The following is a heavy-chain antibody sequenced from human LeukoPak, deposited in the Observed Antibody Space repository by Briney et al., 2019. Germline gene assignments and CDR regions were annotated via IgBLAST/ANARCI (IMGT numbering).Heavy chain of an antibody. Sequence: GGSLRLSCAASGFTFSSYGMHWVRQAPGKGLEWVAVISYDGSNKYYADSVKGRFTISRDNSKSTLYLQMNSLRAEDTAVYYCAKEDDYGGNYYYYYMDVWGKGTTVTVSS. CDR3: AKEDDYGGNYYYYYMDV. D-gene: IGHD4-23*01. CDR1: GFTFSSYG. J-gene: IGHJ6*03. V-gene: IGHV3-30*18. CDR2: ISYDGSNK.